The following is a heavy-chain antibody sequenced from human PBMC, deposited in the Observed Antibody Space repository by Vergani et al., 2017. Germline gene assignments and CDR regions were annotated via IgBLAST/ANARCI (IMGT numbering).Heavy chain of an antibody. CDR2: IWYDGSNK. J-gene: IGHJ4*02. CDR1: GFTFSSYA. V-gene: IGHV3-33*08. Sequence: VQLLESGGGLVQPGGSLRLSCAASGFTFSSYAMSWVRQAPGKGLEWVAVIWYDGSNKYYADSVKGRFTISRDNSKNTLYLQMNSLRAEDTAVYYCARDLGATWVFFDYWGQGTLVTVSS. CDR3: ARDLGATWVFFDY. D-gene: IGHD1-26*01.